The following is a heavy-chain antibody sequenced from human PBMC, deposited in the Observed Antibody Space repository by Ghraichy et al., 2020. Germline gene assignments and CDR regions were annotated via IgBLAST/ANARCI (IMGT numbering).Heavy chain of an antibody. D-gene: IGHD6-6*01. CDR3: ERVGPSSTSYAMDV. CDR1: GFNVSSNY. J-gene: IGHJ6*02. Sequence: GESLRLSCTASGFNVSSNYMSWVRQAPGKGLEWVSVSYRGDSSYYAGAVKGRFTMSRDNSKNTVDLQMNSVRVEDTAVYYCERVGPSSTSYAMDVWGQGTTVTVSS. CDR2: SYRGDSS. V-gene: IGHV3-53*01.